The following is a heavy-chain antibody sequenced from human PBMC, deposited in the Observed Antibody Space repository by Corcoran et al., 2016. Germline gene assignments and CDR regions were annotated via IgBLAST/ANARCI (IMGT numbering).Heavy chain of an antibody. V-gene: IGHV4-34*01. Sequence: QVQLQQWGAGLLKPSETLSLTCAVYGGSFSGYYWSWIRQPPGKGLEWIGEINHSGSTNYNPSLKSRVTISVDTSKNQFSLKLSSVTAADTAVYYCARYGSGGSCYSSNWCDPWGQGTLVTVSS. D-gene: IGHD2-15*01. J-gene: IGHJ5*02. CDR2: INHSGST. CDR3: ARYGSGGSCYSSNWCDP. CDR1: GGSFSGYY.